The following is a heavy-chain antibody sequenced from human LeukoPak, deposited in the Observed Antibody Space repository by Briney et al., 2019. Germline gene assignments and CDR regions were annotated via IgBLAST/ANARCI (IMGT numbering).Heavy chain of an antibody. CDR1: GGSISSSSYY. J-gene: IGHJ5*02. Sequence: PSETLSLTCTVSGGSISSSSYYWGWIRQPPGKGLEWIRSMYYNGSTYYNPSLKSRVTISVDTSKNQFSLKLSSVTAADTAVYYCPRQGSSWYKSRTNWFDPWGQGTLVTVSS. CDR3: PRQGSSWYKSRTNWFDP. V-gene: IGHV4-39*01. D-gene: IGHD6-13*01. CDR2: MYYNGST.